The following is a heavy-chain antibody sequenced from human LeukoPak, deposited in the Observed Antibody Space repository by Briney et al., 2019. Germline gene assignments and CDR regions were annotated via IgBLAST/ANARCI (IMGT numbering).Heavy chain of an antibody. CDR2: IEYDGSRE. Sequence: GGSLRLSCATSGFIFSKHGMHWVRQAPGKGLEWVAFIEYDGSREYVDSVKGRFTISRDNSKNTLYLQMNSLRAEDTAVYYCARAGIVVVPAATFDYWGQGTLVTVSS. CDR1: GFIFSKHG. CDR3: ARAGIVVVPAATFDY. D-gene: IGHD2-2*01. V-gene: IGHV3-30*02. J-gene: IGHJ4*02.